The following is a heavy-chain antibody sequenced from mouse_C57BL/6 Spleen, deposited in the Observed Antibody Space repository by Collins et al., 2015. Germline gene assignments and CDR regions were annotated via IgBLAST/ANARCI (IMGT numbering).Heavy chain of an antibody. CDR1: GYTFTDYY. CDR3: ATLTLYYFDY. CDR2: INPNNGGT. D-gene: IGHD4-1*01. Sequence: EVQLQQSGPELVKPGASVKISCKASGYTFTDYYMNRVKQSHGKSLEWIGDINPNNGGTSYNQKFKGKATLTVDKSSSTAYMELRSLTSEDSAVYYCATLTLYYFDYWGPRHHSHSLL. V-gene: IGHV1-26*01. J-gene: IGHJ2*01.